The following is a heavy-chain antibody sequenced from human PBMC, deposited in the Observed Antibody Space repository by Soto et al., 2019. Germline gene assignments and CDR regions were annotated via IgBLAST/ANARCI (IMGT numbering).Heavy chain of an antibody. CDR2: ISYDARNT. CDR3: ARGNDYDSTTFDY. D-gene: IGHD3-22*01. J-gene: IGHJ4*02. Sequence: GGSLRLSCAASGFTFSSFGMHWVRQAPGKGLEWVAVISYDARNTYYADSAKGRVTISRDNSRNTLYLQMNSPRVEDTAVYYCARGNDYDSTTFDYWGQGTLVTVSS. V-gene: IGHV3-30*03. CDR1: GFTFSSFG.